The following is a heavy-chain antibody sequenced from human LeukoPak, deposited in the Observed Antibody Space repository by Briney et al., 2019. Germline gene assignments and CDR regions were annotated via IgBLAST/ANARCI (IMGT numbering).Heavy chain of an antibody. CDR2: ISSSGSTI. Sequence: GGSLRLSCAASGFTFSDYYMSWIRQAPGKGLEWVSYISSSGSTIFYADSVKGRFTISRDNAKNSLYLQMNSLRADDTAVYYCARFAAGGSYYYYMDVWGKGTTDTVSS. D-gene: IGHD6-25*01. CDR3: ARFAAGGSYYYYMDV. J-gene: IGHJ6*03. CDR1: GFTFSDYY. V-gene: IGHV3-11*04.